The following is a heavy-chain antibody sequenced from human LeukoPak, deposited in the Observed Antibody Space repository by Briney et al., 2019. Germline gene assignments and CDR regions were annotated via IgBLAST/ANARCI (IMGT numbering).Heavy chain of an antibody. CDR2: VSGSGGST. CDR1: GFTFGSYA. V-gene: IGHV3-23*01. CDR3: AKSATTSGYTIGDFDS. D-gene: IGHD3-22*01. Sequence: GGSLRLSCAASGFTFGSYAMSWVRQAPGKGLEWVSAVSGSGGSTYYTNSVKGRFSISRDNSKNTLCLQMNSLRAEDTAVYYCAKSATTSGYTIGDFDSWGQGTLVTVSS. J-gene: IGHJ4*02.